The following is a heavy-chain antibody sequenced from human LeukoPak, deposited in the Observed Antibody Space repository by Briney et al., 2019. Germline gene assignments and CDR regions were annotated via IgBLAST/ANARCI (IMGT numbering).Heavy chain of an antibody. CDR3: ARDTNREQDI. J-gene: IGHJ6*02. CDR2: ISGNGVTA. Sequence: GGSLRLSCAASGFSFSGDYIHWVRQAPGKGLEYVSAISGNGVTAHYTNSVKGRFTISRDNSKNTVYLQMGSLSTEDTAVYYCARDTNREQDIWGQGTTVTVSS. CDR1: GFSFSGDY. D-gene: IGHD3-3*01. V-gene: IGHV3-64*01.